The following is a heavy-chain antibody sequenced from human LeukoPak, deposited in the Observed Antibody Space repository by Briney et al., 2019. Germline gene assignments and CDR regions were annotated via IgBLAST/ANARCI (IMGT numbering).Heavy chain of an antibody. V-gene: IGHV3-30-3*01. CDR2: ISYDGSNK. CDR3: ASGGVPAATTGGY. Sequence: GGSLRLSCAASGFTFSSYAMHWVRQAPGKGLEWVAVISYDGSNKYYADSVKGRFTISRDNSKNTLYLQMNSLRAEDTAVYYCASGGVPAATTGGYWGQGTLVTVSS. J-gene: IGHJ4*02. CDR1: GFTFSSYA. D-gene: IGHD2-2*01.